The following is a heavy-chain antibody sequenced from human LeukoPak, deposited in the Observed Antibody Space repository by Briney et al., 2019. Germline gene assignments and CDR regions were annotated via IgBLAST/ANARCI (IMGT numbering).Heavy chain of an antibody. CDR3: AREFGTHFDY. D-gene: IGHD3-16*01. V-gene: IGHV3-21*01. CDR2: ISSSSSYL. J-gene: IGHJ4*02. Sequence: GGSLRLSCAASGFTFSSYSMTWVRQAPGKGLEWVSSISSSSSYLYYAVSVKGRFTISRDNAKNSLYLQMNSLRADDTAVYYCAREFGTHFDYWGQGTLVTVSS. CDR1: GFTFSSYS.